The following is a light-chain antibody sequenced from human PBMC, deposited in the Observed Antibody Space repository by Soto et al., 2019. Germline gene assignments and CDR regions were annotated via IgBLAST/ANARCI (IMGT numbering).Light chain of an antibody. CDR3: QQHHNWWT. V-gene: IGKV3-20*01. CDR1: QSVSSSY. J-gene: IGKJ1*01. Sequence: EIVLTQSPGTLSLSPGERATLSCRASQSVSSSYLAWYQQKPGQAPRLLIYGASSRATGIPDRVSGSGSGTDFTLTISRLEPEDFAVYYCQQHHNWWTFGLGTKVEIK. CDR2: GAS.